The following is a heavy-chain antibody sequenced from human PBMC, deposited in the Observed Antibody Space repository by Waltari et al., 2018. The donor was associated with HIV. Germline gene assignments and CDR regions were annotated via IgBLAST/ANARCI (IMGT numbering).Heavy chain of an antibody. CDR1: GGSFSGYY. CDR2: INHSGST. CDR3: ARGVVTDGPNY. J-gene: IGHJ4*02. Sequence: QVQLQQWGAGLLKPSETLSLTCAVYGGSFSGYYWSWIRQPPGKGLEWIGEINHSGSTNYNPSLKSRVTISVDTSKNQFSLKLSSVTAADTAVYYCARGVVTDGPNYWGQGTLVTVSS. V-gene: IGHV4-34*01. D-gene: IGHD2-21*02.